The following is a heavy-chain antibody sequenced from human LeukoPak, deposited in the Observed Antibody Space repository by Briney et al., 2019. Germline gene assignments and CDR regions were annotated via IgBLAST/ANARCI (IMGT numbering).Heavy chain of an antibody. CDR2: INTDGSST. J-gene: IGHJ3*02. Sequence: GGSLRLSCAASGFTFSSYWMHWVRQAPGKGLVWVSRINTDGSSTSYADSVKGRFTISRDNAKNTLYLQMNSLRAEDTAVYYCARDRRGYSGYSPPGGAFDIWGQGTMVTVSS. CDR1: GFTFSSYW. D-gene: IGHD5-12*01. V-gene: IGHV3-74*01. CDR3: ARDRRGYSGYSPPGGAFDI.